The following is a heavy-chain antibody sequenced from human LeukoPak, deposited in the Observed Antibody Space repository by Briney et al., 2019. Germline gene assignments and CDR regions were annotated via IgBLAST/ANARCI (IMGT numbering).Heavy chain of an antibody. D-gene: IGHD2/OR15-2a*01. CDR2: ISSSGRTI. CDR1: GFSFTTYE. V-gene: IGHV3-48*03. J-gene: IGHJ3*01. CDR3: ARGGNIDYKYNAFDV. Sequence: PGGSLRLSCAASGFSFTTYEMNWVRVAPGKGLEWISFISSSGRTIYYADSVKGRFTISRDNAKNSLYLQMNSLRAEDTAVYYCARGGNIDYKYNAFDVWGQGTMVTVPS.